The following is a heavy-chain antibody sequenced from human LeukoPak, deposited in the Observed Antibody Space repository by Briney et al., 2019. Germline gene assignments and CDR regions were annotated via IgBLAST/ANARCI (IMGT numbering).Heavy chain of an antibody. CDR2: ISSSGSTI. V-gene: IGHV3-11*01. CDR1: GFTFSDYY. CDR3: ARDPDYGDYLDY. D-gene: IGHD4-17*01. Sequence: PGRSLRLSCAASGFTFSDYYMSWIRQAPGKGLEWVSYISSSGSTIYYADSVKGRFTISRDNAKNSLYLQMNSLRAEDTAVYYCARDPDYGDYLDYWGRGTLVTVSS. J-gene: IGHJ4*02.